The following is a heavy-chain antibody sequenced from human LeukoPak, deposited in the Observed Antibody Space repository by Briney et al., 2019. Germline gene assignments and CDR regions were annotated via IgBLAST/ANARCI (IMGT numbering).Heavy chain of an antibody. CDR2: IIPILGIA. V-gene: IGHV1-69*04. J-gene: IGHJ3*02. CDR3: ATEQRITFFGRAFDI. Sequence: SVTVSCKASGGTFSSYAIGWVRQAPGQGLEWMGRIIPILGIANYAQKFQGRVTITADKSTSTAYMELSSLRSEDTAVYYCATEQRITFFGRAFDIWGQGTMVTVSS. CDR1: GGTFSSYA. D-gene: IGHD3-3*01.